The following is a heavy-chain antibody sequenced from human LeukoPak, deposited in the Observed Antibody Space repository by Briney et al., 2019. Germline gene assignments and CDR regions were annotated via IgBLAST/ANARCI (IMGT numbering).Heavy chain of an antibody. CDR1: GVTFSGYA. D-gene: IGHD6-19*01. CDR2: ISTSGSTI. CDR3: ASPQWLAF. Sequence: PGRSLRLSCATSGVTFSGYAMNWVRQAPGKGLEWVSYISTSGSTIYYADSVKGRFTISRDNAKNSLYLQMNGLRAEDTAIYYCASPQWLAFWGQGALVTVSS. V-gene: IGHV3-48*03. J-gene: IGHJ4*02.